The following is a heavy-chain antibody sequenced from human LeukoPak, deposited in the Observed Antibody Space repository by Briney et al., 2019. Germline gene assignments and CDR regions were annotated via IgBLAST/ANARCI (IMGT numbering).Heavy chain of an antibody. V-gene: IGHV3-23*01. J-gene: IGHJ4*02. CDR1: GFTFSSYA. Sequence: PGGSLRLSCAASGFTFSSYAMSWVRQAPGKGLEWVSAISGSGGSTYYADSVKGRFTISRDNSKNTLYLQMNSLRAEDTAVYYCAKGGDYYGSGSYLTDYWGQGTLVTVSS. CDR3: AKGGDYYGSGSYLTDY. D-gene: IGHD3-10*01. CDR2: ISGSGGST.